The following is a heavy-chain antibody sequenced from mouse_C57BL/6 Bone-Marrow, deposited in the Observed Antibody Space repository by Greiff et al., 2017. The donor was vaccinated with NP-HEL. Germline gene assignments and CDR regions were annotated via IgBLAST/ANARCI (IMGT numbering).Heavy chain of an antibody. CDR2: IDPETGGT. V-gene: IGHV1-15*01. D-gene: IGHD1-1*01. J-gene: IGHJ1*03. CDR1: GYTFTDYE. CDR3: TMRITTVVGYFDV. Sequence: QVQLQQSGAELVRPGASVTLSCKASGYTFTDYEMHWVKQTPVHGLEWIGAIDPETGGTAYNQKFKGKAILTADKSSSTAYMELRSLTSEDSAVYYCTMRITTVVGYFDVWGTGTTVTVSS.